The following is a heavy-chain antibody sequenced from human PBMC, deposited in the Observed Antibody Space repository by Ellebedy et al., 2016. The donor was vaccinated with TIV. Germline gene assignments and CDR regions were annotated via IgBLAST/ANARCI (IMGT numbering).Heavy chain of an antibody. V-gene: IGHV3-23*01. CDR3: ASSRYHYYLGNTIFAY. D-gene: IGHD3-10*01. Sequence: PGGSLRLSCAASGFTFNSYAMSWVRQAPGKGLEWVSTISNTGSRTYYADSVEGRFTISRDNSKNTLYLQMNSLRAEDTAVYYCASSRYHYYLGNTIFAYWGQGALVTVSS. CDR1: GFTFNSYA. J-gene: IGHJ4*02. CDR2: ISNTGSRT.